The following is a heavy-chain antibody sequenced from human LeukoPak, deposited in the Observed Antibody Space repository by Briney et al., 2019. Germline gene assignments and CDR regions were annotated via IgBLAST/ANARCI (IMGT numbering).Heavy chain of an antibody. CDR1: GGTFSSYA. CDR2: IIPIFGTA. V-gene: IGHV1-69*05. Sequence: ASVKVSCKASGGTFSSYAINWVRQAPGQGLEWMGGIIPIFGTANYAQKFQGRVTISTGESTSTAYMELSSLRSEGTAVYYCARGVPISRYRSSSAFDYWGQGTLVTVSS. D-gene: IGHD6-13*01. J-gene: IGHJ4*02. CDR3: ARGVPISRYRSSSAFDY.